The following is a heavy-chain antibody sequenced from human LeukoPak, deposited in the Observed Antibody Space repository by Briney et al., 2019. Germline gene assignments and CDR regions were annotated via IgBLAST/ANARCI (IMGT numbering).Heavy chain of an antibody. D-gene: IGHD3-16*01. CDR1: GGSIRSFY. V-gene: IGHV4-59*08. CDR3: ARGDPDDAFDI. J-gene: IGHJ3*02. CDR2: IYYSGST. Sequence: SETLSLTCTVSGGSIRSFYWSWIRQPPGKGLEWVAYIYYSGSTNYNPSLKSRVTISVDTSKNQFSLKLSSVTAADTAVYYCARGDPDDAFDIWGQGTMVTVSS.